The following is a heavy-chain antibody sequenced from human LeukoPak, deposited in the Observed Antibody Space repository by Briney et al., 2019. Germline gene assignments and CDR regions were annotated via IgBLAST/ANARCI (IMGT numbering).Heavy chain of an antibody. CDR1: GFTFSSYE. J-gene: IGHJ3*01. Sequence: GGSLRLSCAASGFTFSSYEMNWVRQAPGKGLEWVSYISSSGSTIYYADSVKGRFTISRDNAKNSLYLQMNSLRAEDAAVYYCARDRYYYDSSPSPGAFDVWGQGTMVTVSS. CDR2: ISSSGSTI. V-gene: IGHV3-48*03. CDR3: ARDRYYYDSSPSPGAFDV. D-gene: IGHD3-22*01.